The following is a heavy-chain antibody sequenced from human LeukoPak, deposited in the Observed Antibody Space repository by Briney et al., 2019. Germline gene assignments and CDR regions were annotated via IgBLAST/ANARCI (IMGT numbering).Heavy chain of an antibody. CDR3: ARAVIPRLVRGVNHWFDP. J-gene: IGHJ5*02. D-gene: IGHD3-10*01. V-gene: IGHV4-59*01. CDR2: IYY. Sequence: PSETLSLTCTVSGGSISSYYWSWIRQPPGKGLEWIGYIYYKSRVTISVDTSKNQVSLKLSSVTAADTAVYYCARAVIPRLVRGVNHWFDPWGQGTLVTVSS. CDR1: GGSISSYY.